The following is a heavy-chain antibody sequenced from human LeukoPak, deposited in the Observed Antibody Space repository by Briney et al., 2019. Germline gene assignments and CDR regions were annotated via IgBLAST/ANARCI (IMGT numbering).Heavy chain of an antibody. CDR3: AKSTRYYYDSSGSDFDY. CDR2: IKQDGSEK. D-gene: IGHD3-22*01. V-gene: IGHV3-7*03. CDR1: GFTFSSYW. Sequence: PGGSLRLSCAASGFTFSSYWMSWVRQAPGKGLEWVANIKQDGSEKYYVDSVKGRFTISRDNAKNSLYLQMNSLRAEDTAVYYCAKSTRYYYDSSGSDFDYWGQGTLVTVSS. J-gene: IGHJ4*02.